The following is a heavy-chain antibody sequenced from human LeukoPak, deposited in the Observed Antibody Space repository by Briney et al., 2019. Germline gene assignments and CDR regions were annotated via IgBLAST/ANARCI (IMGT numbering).Heavy chain of an antibody. CDR1: GYTFTSYG. D-gene: IGHD3-10*01. CDR2: ISGHNGDT. Sequence: ASVKVSCKASGYTFTSYGVSWVRQAPGQGLEWMGWISGHNGDTNYAQKLQGRVTMTTDTSTSTAYMELRSLRSDDTAVYYCARGMSMVRGVGNWFDPWGQGTLVTVSS. CDR3: ARGMSMVRGVGNWFDP. V-gene: IGHV1-18*01. J-gene: IGHJ5*02.